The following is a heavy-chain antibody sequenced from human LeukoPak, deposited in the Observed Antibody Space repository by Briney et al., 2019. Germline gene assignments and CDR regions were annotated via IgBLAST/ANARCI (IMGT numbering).Heavy chain of an antibody. J-gene: IGHJ4*02. CDR1: GYIFIRYY. D-gene: IGHD1/OR15-1a*01. CDR3: ARLRNGNRDFDY. V-gene: IGHV1-2*02. CDR2: INPNSGGT. Sequence: ASVKVSCKASGYIFIRYYMHWVRQAPGQGLEWMGWINPNSGGTKYAQKFQGRVTMTSDTSINTAYMELSWLRSDDTALYYCARLRNGNRDFDYWGQGTLVTVSS.